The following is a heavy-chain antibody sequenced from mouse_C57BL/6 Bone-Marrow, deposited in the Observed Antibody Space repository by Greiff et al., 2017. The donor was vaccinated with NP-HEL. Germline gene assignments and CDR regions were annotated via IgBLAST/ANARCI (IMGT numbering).Heavy chain of an antibody. V-gene: IGHV1-19*01. Sequence: EVQLQQSGPVLVKPGASVKMSCKASGYTFTDYYMNWVKQSHGKSLEWIGVINPYNGGTSYNQKFKGKATLTVDKSSSTAYMELNSLTSEDSAVYYCATWNNYYAMDYWGQGTSVTVSS. J-gene: IGHJ4*01. CDR3: ATWNNYYAMDY. D-gene: IGHD5-2*01. CDR2: INPYNGGT. CDR1: GYTFTDYY.